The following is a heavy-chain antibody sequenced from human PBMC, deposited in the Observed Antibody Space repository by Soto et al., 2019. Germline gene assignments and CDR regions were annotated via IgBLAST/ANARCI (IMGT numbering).Heavy chain of an antibody. CDR1: GYTFTSYY. CDR3: ARTSGLWNQGAYYYYGMDV. CDR2: INPSGGST. Sequence: QVQLVQSGAEVKKPGASVKVSCKASGYTFTSYYMHWVRQAPGQGLEWMGIINPSGGSTSYAQKFQGRVTMTRDTSASTVYMELSSLGSEDTAGYYCARTSGLWNQGAYYYYGMDVWGQGTTVTVSS. V-gene: IGHV1-46*01. D-gene: IGHD5-18*01. J-gene: IGHJ6*02.